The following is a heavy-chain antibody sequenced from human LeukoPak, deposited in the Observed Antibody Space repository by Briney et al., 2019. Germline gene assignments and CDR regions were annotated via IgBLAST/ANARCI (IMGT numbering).Heavy chain of an antibody. V-gene: IGHV3-7*01. D-gene: IGHD2-2*01. J-gene: IGHJ4*02. CDR1: GFTFSTYW. CDR3: ARKFSADIVVVPERLDY. CDR2: IKWDGIET. Sequence: PGGSLRLSCAASGFTFSTYWMTWVRQAPGKGLEWVANIKWDGIETYYVDSVKGRFAISRNNAKNSLYLQMNNLRDEDTAVYYCARKFSADIVVVPERLDYWGQGTLVTVSS.